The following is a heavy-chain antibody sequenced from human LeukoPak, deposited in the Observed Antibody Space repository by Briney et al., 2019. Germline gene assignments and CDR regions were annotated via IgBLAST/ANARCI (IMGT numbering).Heavy chain of an antibody. CDR1: GFSLSTSGMR. CDR2: IDWDDGK. D-gene: IGHD1-26*01. Sequence: SGPTLVKPTQTLTLTCTFSGFSLSTSGMRVSWIRQPPGKALEWLARIDWDDGKFYSTSLKTRLTISKDTSKNQVVLTMTNMDPVDTATYYCARTSGTAGSIIVGAPDAFDIWGQGTMVTVSS. V-gene: IGHV2-70*04. CDR3: ARTSGTAGSIIVGAPDAFDI. J-gene: IGHJ3*02.